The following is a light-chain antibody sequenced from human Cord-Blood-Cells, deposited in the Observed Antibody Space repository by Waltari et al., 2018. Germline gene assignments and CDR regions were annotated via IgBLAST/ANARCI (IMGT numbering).Light chain of an antibody. CDR3: CSYAGSSTWV. J-gene: IGLJ3*02. Sequence: QSALTQPASVSGSPGQSITISCTGTSSDVGSYNLVSWYQQHPGKAPQLRIYEGSKRPSGVSTRFSGAKAGNTASLTISGLQAEDEADYYCCSYAGSSTWVFGGGTKLTVL. CDR2: EGS. V-gene: IGLV2-23*01. CDR1: SSDVGSYNL.